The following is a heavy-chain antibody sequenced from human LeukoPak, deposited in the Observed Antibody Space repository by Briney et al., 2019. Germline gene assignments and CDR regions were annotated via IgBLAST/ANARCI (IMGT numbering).Heavy chain of an antibody. CDR3: ARKYSSGWVFDN. V-gene: IGHV3-53*01. CDR2: IHSGGTT. J-gene: IGHJ4*02. D-gene: IGHD6-19*01. Sequence: PGGSLRLSCAASGFTVSSNYMSWVRQAPGKGLEWVSVIHSGGTTYYADSVRGRFTISRDNSKNTLHLQMNSLRAEDTAVYYCARKYSSGWVFDNWGQGTLVTVPS. CDR1: GFTVSSNY.